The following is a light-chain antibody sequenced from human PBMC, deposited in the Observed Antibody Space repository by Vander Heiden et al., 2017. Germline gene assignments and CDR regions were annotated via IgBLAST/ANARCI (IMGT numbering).Light chain of an antibody. CDR3: QLHGYWPAYT. V-gene: IGKV3-11*01. Sequence: EILLTQPPANLSLSPRERATLSCRASQSVSDFLAGYQQKPGQAPRLLIYDASKRATDIPARFSGSGYGTDFTLTITRLEAEDFAVYYCQLHGYWPAYTCGYSTKPEIK. J-gene: IGKJ2*01. CDR1: QSVSDF. CDR2: DAS.